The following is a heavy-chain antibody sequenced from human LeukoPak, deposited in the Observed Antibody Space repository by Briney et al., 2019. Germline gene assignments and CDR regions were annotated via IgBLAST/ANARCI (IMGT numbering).Heavy chain of an antibody. CDR2: IKQGGSEK. V-gene: IGHV3-7*03. J-gene: IGHJ3*02. D-gene: IGHD2-15*01. CDR1: GFTFSSYW. CDR3: AKRGGYCSGGNCPSLFDGFNM. Sequence: PGGSLRLSCEVSGFTFSSYWMSWVRQAPGKGLEWVANIKQGGSEKYYVDSVKGRFTISRDNAKNSLYLQMNSLRAEDTAVYYCAKRGGYCSGGNCPSLFDGFNMWGQGTMVTVSS.